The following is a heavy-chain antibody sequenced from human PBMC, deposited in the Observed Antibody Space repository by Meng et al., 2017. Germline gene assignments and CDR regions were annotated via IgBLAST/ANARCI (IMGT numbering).Heavy chain of an antibody. CDR2: ISYDGSNK. CDR1: GFTFSSYA. J-gene: IGHJ5*02. D-gene: IGHD6-13*01. CDR3: ARVYSSSWYNWFDP. Sequence: GESLKISCAASGFTFSSYAVHWVHQAPGKGLEWVAVISYDGSNKYYADSVKGRFTISRDNSKNTLYLQMNSLRAEDTAVYYCARVYSSSWYNWFDPWGQGTLVTVSS. V-gene: IGHV3-30*01.